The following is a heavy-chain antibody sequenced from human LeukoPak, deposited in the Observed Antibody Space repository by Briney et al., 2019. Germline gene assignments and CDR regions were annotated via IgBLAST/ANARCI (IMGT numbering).Heavy chain of an antibody. Sequence: GGSLRLSCAASGFTFSSYSMNWVRQAPGKGLEWVSSTSSSSSYIYYADSVKGRFTISRDNAKNSLYLQVNSLRAEDTAVYYCARAKVAAAGTVDWFDPWGQGTLVTVSS. CDR3: ARAKVAAAGTVDWFDP. D-gene: IGHD6-13*01. J-gene: IGHJ5*02. CDR1: GFTFSSYS. V-gene: IGHV3-21*01. CDR2: TSSSSSYI.